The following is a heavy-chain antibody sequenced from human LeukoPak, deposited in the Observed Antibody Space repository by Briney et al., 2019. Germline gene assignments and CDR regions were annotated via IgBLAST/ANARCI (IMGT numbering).Heavy chain of an antibody. V-gene: IGHV3-30*18. CDR2: ISYDGSNK. J-gene: IGHJ4*02. D-gene: IGHD3-10*01. Sequence: PGRSLRLSCAASGLTFSSYGMHWVRQAPGKGLEWVAVISYDGSNKYYADSVKGRFTISRDNSKNTLYLQMNSLRAEDTAVYYCAKDNNYYGSGRSYFDYWGQGTLVTVSS. CDR1: GLTFSSYG. CDR3: AKDNNYYGSGRSYFDY.